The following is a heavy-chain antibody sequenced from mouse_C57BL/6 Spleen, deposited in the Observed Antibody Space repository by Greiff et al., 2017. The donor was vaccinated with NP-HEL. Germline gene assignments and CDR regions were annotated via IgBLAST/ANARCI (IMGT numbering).Heavy chain of an antibody. J-gene: IGHJ2*01. CDR2: IYPGDGDT. CDR1: GYAFSSYW. V-gene: IGHV1-80*01. D-gene: IGHD1-1*01. CDR3: ARRGYYGSSSYYFDY. Sequence: VQLQQSGAELVKPGASVKISCKDSGYAFSSYWMNWVKQRPGKGLEWIGQIYPGDGDTNYNGKFKGKATLTADKSSSTAYMQLSSLTSEDAAVYFCARRGYYGSSSYYFDYWGQGTTLTVSS.